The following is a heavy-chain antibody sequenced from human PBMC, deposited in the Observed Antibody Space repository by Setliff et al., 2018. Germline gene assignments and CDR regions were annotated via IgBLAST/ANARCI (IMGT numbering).Heavy chain of an antibody. D-gene: IGHD6-19*01. J-gene: IGHJ6*03. V-gene: IGHV4-4*07. Sequence: SETLSLTCTFSGGSISSYYWSWIRQPAGKGLEWIGHIYIGGSANYNPSLKSRVTMSIDTSKNQFSLKLNSVTAADMAVYYCAREQWLDPPGYYYMDVWAKGTTVTVSS. CDR2: IYIGGSA. CDR1: GGSISSYY. CDR3: AREQWLDPPGYYYMDV.